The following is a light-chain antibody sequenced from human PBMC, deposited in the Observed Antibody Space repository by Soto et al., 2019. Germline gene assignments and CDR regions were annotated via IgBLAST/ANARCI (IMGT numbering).Light chain of an antibody. V-gene: IGKV1-39*01. CDR1: QGISSY. CDR3: QQSYSTPLT. Sequence: IRMTQSPSSFSASTGDRVTITCRASQGISSYLNWYQQKPGKAPKLLIYAASSLQSGVPSRFSGSGSGTDFTLTISSLQPEDFATYYCQQSYSTPLTFGGGTKVDIK. J-gene: IGKJ4*01. CDR2: AAS.